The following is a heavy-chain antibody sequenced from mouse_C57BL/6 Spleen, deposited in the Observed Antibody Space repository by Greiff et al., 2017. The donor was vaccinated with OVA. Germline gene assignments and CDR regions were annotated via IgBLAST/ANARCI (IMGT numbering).Heavy chain of an antibody. J-gene: IGHJ1*01. CDR1: GYAFTNYL. Sequence: VQLQQSGAELVRPGTSVKVSCKASGYAFTNYLIEWVKQRPGQGLEWIGVINPGSGGTNYNEKFKGKATLTADKSSSTAYMQLSSLTSEDSAVYFCARFPTVVAGYCEVWGPGTTATVPP. CDR3: ARFPTVVAGYCEV. D-gene: IGHD1-1*01. V-gene: IGHV1-54*01. CDR2: INPGSGGT.